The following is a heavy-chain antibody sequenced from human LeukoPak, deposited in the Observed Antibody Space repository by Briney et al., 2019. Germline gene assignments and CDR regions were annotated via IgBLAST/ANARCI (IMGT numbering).Heavy chain of an antibody. Sequence: GATVKASCKASGGTFSSYAISWVRQAPGQGLEWMGGIIPIFGTANYAQKFQGRVTITTDESTSTAYMELSSLRSEDTAVYYCASAYDSSGYYYGVGDYWGQGTLVTVSS. J-gene: IGHJ4*02. CDR3: ASAYDSSGYYYGVGDY. V-gene: IGHV1-69*05. CDR1: GGTFSSYA. CDR2: IIPIFGTA. D-gene: IGHD3-22*01.